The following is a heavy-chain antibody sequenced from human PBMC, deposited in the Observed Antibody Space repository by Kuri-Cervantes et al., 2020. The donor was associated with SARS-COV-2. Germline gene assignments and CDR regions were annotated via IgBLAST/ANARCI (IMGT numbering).Heavy chain of an antibody. CDR3: ARHGGGYGVAFDI. Sequence: GSLRLSCTASGFIFSDYYMTWIRQAPGKGLEWVSNIGPSGTTKYYADSVKGRFTISRDNAKNSLYLQMNSLRAEDTAVYYCARHGGGYGVAFDIWGQGTMVTVSS. J-gene: IGHJ3*02. CDR1: GFIFSDYY. V-gene: IGHV3-11*04. CDR2: IGPSGTTK. D-gene: IGHD3-3*01.